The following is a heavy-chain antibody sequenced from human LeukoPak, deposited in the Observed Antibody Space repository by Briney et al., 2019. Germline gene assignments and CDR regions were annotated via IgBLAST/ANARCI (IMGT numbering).Heavy chain of an antibody. Sequence: GGSLRLSCAASGFTFSNAWMSWVRQAPGKGLEWVGRIKSKTDGGTTDYAAPVKGRFTISRDDSKNTLYLQMNSLRAEDTAVYYCARGYCSGGSCPGPDAFDIWGQGTMVTVSS. V-gene: IGHV3-15*01. CDR3: ARGYCSGGSCPGPDAFDI. D-gene: IGHD2-15*01. J-gene: IGHJ3*02. CDR1: GFTFSNAW. CDR2: IKSKTDGGTT.